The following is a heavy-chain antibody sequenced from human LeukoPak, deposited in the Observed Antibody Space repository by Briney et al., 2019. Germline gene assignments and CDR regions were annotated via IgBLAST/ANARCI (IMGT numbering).Heavy chain of an antibody. CDR3: ARSDYDFWSGYSVEDAFDI. J-gene: IGHJ3*02. CDR2: INPSGGST. V-gene: IGHV1-46*01. Sequence: ASVKVSCKASGYIFTSYHIHWVRQAPGQGLEWMGIINPSGGSTNYAQKFQGRVTMTRDTSTSTVYMELSSLRSEDTAVYYCARSDYDFWSGYSVEDAFDIWGQGTMVTVSS. D-gene: IGHD3-3*01. CDR1: GYIFTSYH.